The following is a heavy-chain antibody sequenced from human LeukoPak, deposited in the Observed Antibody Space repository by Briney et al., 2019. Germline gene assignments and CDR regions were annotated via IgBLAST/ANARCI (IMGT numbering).Heavy chain of an antibody. J-gene: IGHJ6*03. V-gene: IGHV3-30-3*01. Sequence: GGSLRLSCAASGFTFSNYVIHWVRQAPGKGLEWVAVISYDGSNKYYADSVKGRFTISRDNSKNTLYLQMNSLRAEDTAVYYCARSYPGIQLWLGAYHMDVWGKGTTVTVSS. CDR1: GFTFSNYV. CDR3: ARSYPGIQLWLGAYHMDV. D-gene: IGHD5-18*01. CDR2: ISYDGSNK.